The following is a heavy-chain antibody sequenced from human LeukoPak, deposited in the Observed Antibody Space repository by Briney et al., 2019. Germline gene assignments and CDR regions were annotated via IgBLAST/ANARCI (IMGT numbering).Heavy chain of an antibody. Sequence: GGSLRLSCAASGFTFSSYWMSWVRQAPGKGLEWVANIKQDGSEKYYVDSVKGRFTISRDNAKNSLYLQMNSLRAEDTAVYYCARDLGRYCSGGSCSGLYYWGQGTLVTVSS. CDR2: IKQDGSEK. J-gene: IGHJ4*02. CDR3: ARDLGRYCSGGSCSGLYY. V-gene: IGHV3-7*01. CDR1: GFTFSSYW. D-gene: IGHD2-15*01.